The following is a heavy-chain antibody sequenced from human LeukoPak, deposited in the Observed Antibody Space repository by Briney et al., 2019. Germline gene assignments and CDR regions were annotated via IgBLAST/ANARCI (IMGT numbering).Heavy chain of an antibody. CDR2: IYWNGGST. CDR3: ARDRNSYGYPLIDY. J-gene: IGHJ4*02. Sequence: GGSLRLSCAASGFTFEDYGMSWVRQAPGKGLEWVSGIYWNGGSTGYVDSVKGRFTISRDKAKNSLFLQMNSLRAEDTALYYCARDRNSYGYPLIDYWGQGTLVTVSS. CDR1: GFTFEDYG. V-gene: IGHV3-20*04. D-gene: IGHD5-18*01.